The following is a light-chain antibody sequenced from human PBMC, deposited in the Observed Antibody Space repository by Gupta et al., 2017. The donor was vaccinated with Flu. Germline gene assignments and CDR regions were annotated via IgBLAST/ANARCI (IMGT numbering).Light chain of an antibody. V-gene: IGLV1-40*01. CDR1: SSNIGAGYG. CDR3: QYYDNSLSTSV. Sequence: VTLSCTGSSSNIGAGYGVHWYQQLPGTAPKLLIYANTNRPSGVPDRFSGYKSATSASLAIXGXQPDDEXDDYCQYYDNSLSTSVFGGGTKLTVL. J-gene: IGLJ3*02. CDR2: ANT.